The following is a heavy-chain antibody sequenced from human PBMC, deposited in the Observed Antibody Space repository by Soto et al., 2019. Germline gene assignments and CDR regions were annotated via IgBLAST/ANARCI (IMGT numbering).Heavy chain of an antibody. D-gene: IGHD2-2*01. CDR1: GDSVSSNSAA. Sequence: PSQTLSLTCAISGDSVSSNSAAWNWIRQSPSRGLEWLGRTYYRSKWYNDYAVSVKSRITINPDTSKNQFSLQLNSVTPEDTAVYYCARAVVVPAATRITGTTVPPNRIDYWGQGTLVTGSS. CDR2: TYYRSKWYN. J-gene: IGHJ4*02. V-gene: IGHV6-1*01. CDR3: ARAVVVPAATRITGTTVPPNRIDY.